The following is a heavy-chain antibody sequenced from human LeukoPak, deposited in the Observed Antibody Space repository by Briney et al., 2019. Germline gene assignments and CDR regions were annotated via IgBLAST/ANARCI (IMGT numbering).Heavy chain of an antibody. CDR2: VSNDGSNK. V-gene: IGHV3-30-3*01. D-gene: IGHD3-10*01. J-gene: IGHJ6*02. Sequence: QPGRSLGLSCAASGFTFSSYFMYWVRQAPGKGLEWVAVVSNDGSNKYHADSVKGRFTISRDNSKNTLYLQMDSLRAEDTAVYYCARDRSKCMDVWGQGTTVTVSS. CDR1: GFTFSSYF. CDR3: ARDRSKCMDV.